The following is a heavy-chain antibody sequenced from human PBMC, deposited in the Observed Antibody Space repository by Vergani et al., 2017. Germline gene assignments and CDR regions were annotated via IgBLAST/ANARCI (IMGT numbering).Heavy chain of an antibody. D-gene: IGHD5-24*01. J-gene: IGHJ4*02. Sequence: QITLRESGPTLVKPTQTLTLTCTFSGFSLTTGGEGVGWIRQPPGKALEWLARIDWDDDKFYSTSLKTRLTISRDTSKNQVVLTMTNMDPVDTATYYCALNAGKDGYNSYYFDYWGQGALVTVSS. CDR1: GFSLTTGGEG. CDR3: ALNAGKDGYNSYYFDY. CDR2: IDWDDDK. V-gene: IGHV2-70*17.